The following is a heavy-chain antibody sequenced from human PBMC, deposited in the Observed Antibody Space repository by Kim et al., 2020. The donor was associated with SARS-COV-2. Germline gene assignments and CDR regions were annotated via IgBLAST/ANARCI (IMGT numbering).Heavy chain of an antibody. D-gene: IGHD3-22*01. J-gene: IGHJ4*02. V-gene: IGHV3-48*02. CDR3: ARDRLYYYDSSGYPYYFDY. Sequence: RFTISRDNAKNSMYLQMNSLRDEDTAVYYCARDRLYYYDSSGYPYYFDYWGQGTLVTVSS.